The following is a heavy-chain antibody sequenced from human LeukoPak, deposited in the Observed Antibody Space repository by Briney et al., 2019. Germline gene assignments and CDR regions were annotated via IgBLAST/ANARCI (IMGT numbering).Heavy chain of an antibody. Sequence: SETLSLTCTVSGGSISSYYWSWIRRPAGKELEGIGRIYTSGSTNYNPSLKSRVTMSVDTSKNQFSLKLSSVTAADTAVYYCAREHSRYYYYMDVWGKGTTVTVSS. J-gene: IGHJ6*03. CDR2: IYTSGST. V-gene: IGHV4-4*07. CDR1: GGSISSYY. CDR3: AREHSRYYYYMDV. D-gene: IGHD2-21*01.